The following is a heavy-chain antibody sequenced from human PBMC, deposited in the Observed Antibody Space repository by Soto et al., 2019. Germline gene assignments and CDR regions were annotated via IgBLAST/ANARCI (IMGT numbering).Heavy chain of an antibody. V-gene: IGHV4-59*01. CDR2: IYYSGST. CDR1: GGSISSYY. Sequence: SETLSLTCTVSGGSISSYYWSWIRQPPGKGLEWIGYIYYSGSTNYNPSLKSRVTISVDTSKNQFSLKLSSVTAADTAVYYCARGRPTHFDYWGQGTLVTVSS. J-gene: IGHJ4*02. CDR3: ARGRPTHFDY.